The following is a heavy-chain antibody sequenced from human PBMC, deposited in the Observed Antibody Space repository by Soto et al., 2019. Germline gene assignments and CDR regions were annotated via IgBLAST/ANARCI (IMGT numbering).Heavy chain of an antibody. CDR2: INAGNGNT. V-gene: IGHV1-3*01. Sequence: ASVKVSCKASGYTFTSYAMHWVRQAPGQRLELMGWINAGNGNTKYSQKFQGRVTITRDTSASTAYMELSSLRSEDTAVYYCARGGGGSGSYYRYYYYGMDVWGQGTTVTVYS. CDR1: GYTFTSYA. D-gene: IGHD3-10*01. J-gene: IGHJ6*02. CDR3: ARGGGGSGSYYRYYYYGMDV.